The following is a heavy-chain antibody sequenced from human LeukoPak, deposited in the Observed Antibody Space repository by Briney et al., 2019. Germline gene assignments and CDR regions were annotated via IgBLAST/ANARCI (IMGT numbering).Heavy chain of an antibody. J-gene: IGHJ5*02. CDR1: GFTFRSYS. CDR2: IRGGADDT. D-gene: IGHD5-12*01. V-gene: IGHV3-23*01. Sequence: GESLRLSCAASGFTFRSYSMAWVRLAPGKGLEWVSVIRGGADDTSYADSVKGRFTISRDNSKNSLFLQMDGLRVEDTAVYYCATSGFSGYDHPSWGQGTLVTVSS. CDR3: ATSGFSGYDHPS.